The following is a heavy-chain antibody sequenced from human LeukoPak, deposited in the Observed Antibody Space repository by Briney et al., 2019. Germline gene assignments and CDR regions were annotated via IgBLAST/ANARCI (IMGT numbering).Heavy chain of an antibody. J-gene: IGHJ4*02. D-gene: IGHD5-18*01. CDR2: INSSDNTI. Sequence: GGSLRLSCATSGFAFSDYSMNWVRQAPGKGLEWVSYINSSDNTIHYADSVKGRFTISRDNAKNSLYLEMNSLRDEDTAVYYCARVHRGYSYGRLDYWGQGTLVTVSS. CDR1: GFAFSDYS. CDR3: ARVHRGYSYGRLDY. V-gene: IGHV3-48*02.